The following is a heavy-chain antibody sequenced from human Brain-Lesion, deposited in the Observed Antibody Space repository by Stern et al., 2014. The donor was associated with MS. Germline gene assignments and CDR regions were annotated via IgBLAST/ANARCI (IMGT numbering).Heavy chain of an antibody. CDR2: IFNSGST. D-gene: IGHD2-2*01. Sequence: QVQLVQSGPGLVKPSQTLSLSCTVSGGSISSGGYYWSWIRQPAGKGLEWIGRIFNSGSTSYTPSLKSRVPISIDPPKNQFSLRLNSMTAADTAVYYCARGRVVPGFQYYATDVWGQGTTVIVSS. CDR3: ARGRVVPGFQYYATDV. V-gene: IGHV4-61*02. J-gene: IGHJ6*02. CDR1: GGSISSGGYY.